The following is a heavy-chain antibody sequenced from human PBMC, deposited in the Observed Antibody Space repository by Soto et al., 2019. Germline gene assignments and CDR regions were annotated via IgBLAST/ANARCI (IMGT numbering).Heavy chain of an antibody. Sequence: QVQLVPSGAEVKKPGSSVKVSCKASGGTFSSYTISWVRQAPGQGLEWMGRIIPILGMANYAQKFQGRVTITGDKSKSTVYRELSGLISGDTAVYYCARRVGCRQRSLSWFDPWGQGTLVTVSS. V-gene: IGHV1-69*02. CDR2: IIPILGMA. D-gene: IGHD2-15*01. CDR1: GGTFSSYT. J-gene: IGHJ5*02. CDR3: ARRVGCRQRSLSWFDP.